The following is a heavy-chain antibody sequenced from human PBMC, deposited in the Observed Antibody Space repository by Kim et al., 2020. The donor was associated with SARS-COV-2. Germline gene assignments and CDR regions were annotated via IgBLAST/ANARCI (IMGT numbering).Heavy chain of an antibody. CDR3: ARVNRRDVDYDAFDI. D-gene: IGHD3-16*01. J-gene: IGHJ3*02. Sequence: SETLSLTCTVSGGSISSYYWSWIRQPPGKGLEWIGYIYYSGSTNYNPSLKSRVTISVDTSKNQFSLKLSSVTAADTAVYYCARVNRRDVDYDAFDIWGQGTMVTVSS. V-gene: IGHV4-59*01. CDR1: GGSISSYY. CDR2: IYYSGST.